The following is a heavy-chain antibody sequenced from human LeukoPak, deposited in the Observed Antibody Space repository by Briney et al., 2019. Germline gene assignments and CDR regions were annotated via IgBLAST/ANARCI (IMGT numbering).Heavy chain of an antibody. CDR1: GFTFSRYS. V-gene: IGHV3-21*01. J-gene: IGHJ4*02. CDR3: ARGYSSSWYLD. CDR2: ISISSNYI. D-gene: IGHD6-13*01. Sequence: GGSLRLSCAASGFTFSRYSMNWVRQAPGKGLEWVSSISISSNYIYYTDSVKGRFTISRDNAKKSLSLQMNSLRADDTAVYYCARGYSSSWYLDWGQGTLVTVSS.